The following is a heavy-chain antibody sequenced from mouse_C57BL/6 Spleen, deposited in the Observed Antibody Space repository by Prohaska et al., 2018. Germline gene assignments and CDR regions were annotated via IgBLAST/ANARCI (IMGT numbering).Heavy chain of an antibody. D-gene: IGHD1-2*01. J-gene: IGHJ2*01. CDR1: GYTFTSYW. V-gene: IGHV1-50*01. CDR3: ARGGHYYGGFDY. CDR2: IDPSDSYT. Sequence: GAELVKPGASVKLSCKASGYTFTSYWMQWVKQRPGQGLEWIGEIDPSDSYTNYNQKFKGKATLTVDTSSSTAYMQLISLTSEDSAVYYCARGGHYYGGFDYWGQGTTLTVSS.